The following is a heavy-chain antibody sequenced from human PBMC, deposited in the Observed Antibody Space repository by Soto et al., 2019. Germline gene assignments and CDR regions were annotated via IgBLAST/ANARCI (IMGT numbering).Heavy chain of an antibody. CDR2: IKSKIDGGTT. Sequence: EVQLVESGGKLVKPGGSLRLSCAASGFSFTNAWMSWVRQAPGKGLEWVGRIKSKIDGGTTDYAAPVKGRFTISRDDSKNTLYLQMNSLKTEDTAVYYCVTGLFDLWGQGTLVTVSS. J-gene: IGHJ4*02. V-gene: IGHV3-15*01. CDR1: GFSFTNAW. CDR3: VTGLFDL.